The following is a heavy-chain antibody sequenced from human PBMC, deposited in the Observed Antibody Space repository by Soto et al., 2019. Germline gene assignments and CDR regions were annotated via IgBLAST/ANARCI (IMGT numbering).Heavy chain of an antibody. V-gene: IGHV1-2*04. CDR2: INPNSGDR. CDR3: ARGVLNWGSALDI. J-gene: IGHJ3*02. CDR1: GYTFTGYS. Sequence: QVQLVQSGAEVKKPGASVKVSCKASGYTFTGYSIHWVRQAPGQGLECMGWINPNSGDRKYAQKFQGWVTMTSDTSISTAYMELSRLKSDDTAVYYCARGVLNWGSALDIWGQGTMVTVSS. D-gene: IGHD7-27*01.